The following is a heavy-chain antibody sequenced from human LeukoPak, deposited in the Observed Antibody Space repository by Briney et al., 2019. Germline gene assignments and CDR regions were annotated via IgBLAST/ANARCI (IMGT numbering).Heavy chain of an antibody. J-gene: IGHJ5*01. CDR2: VFSRGTT. Sequence: SNTLSLTCSVSGGSMNNYYWNWIRQSPKKGLEWIGFVFSRGTTNFNPSFRSRLTMSIDTSTNQFSLTLTSMPAADTAVYFCARSWAAKWELPGQFDSWGQGRLVTVSS. V-gene: IGHV4-4*07. D-gene: IGHD1-26*01. CDR1: GGSMNNYY. CDR3: ARSWAAKWELPGQFDS.